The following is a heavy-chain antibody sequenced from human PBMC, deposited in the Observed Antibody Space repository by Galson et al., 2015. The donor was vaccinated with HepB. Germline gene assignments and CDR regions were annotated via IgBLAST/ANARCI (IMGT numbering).Heavy chain of an antibody. CDR3: AQSVEGAVAGTKDYYGMDV. J-gene: IGHJ6*02. CDR1: GYTFTSYY. Sequence: SVKVSCKASGYTFTSYYMHWVRQAPGQGLEWMGIINPSGGSTSYAQEFQGRVTMTRDTSTSTVYMELSSLRSEDTAVYYCAQSVEGAVAGTKDYYGMDVWGQGTTVTVSS. CDR2: INPSGGST. D-gene: IGHD6-19*01. V-gene: IGHV1-46*01.